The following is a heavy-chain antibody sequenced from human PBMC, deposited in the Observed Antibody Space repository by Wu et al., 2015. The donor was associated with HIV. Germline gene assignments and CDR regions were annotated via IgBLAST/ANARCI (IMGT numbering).Heavy chain of an antibody. J-gene: IGHJ4*02. D-gene: IGHD4-17*01. CDR1: GYTFTNYD. Sequence: QVQLVQSGAEVKKPGASVKVSCKASGYTFTNYDISWVRQAPGQGLEWMGWINPNSGGTNYAQKFQGRVTMTRDTSISTAYMELSRLRSDDTAVYYCAREAPIPYGDPQHNFDYWGQGTLVTVSS. CDR3: AREAPIPYGDPQHNFDY. V-gene: IGHV1-2*02. CDR2: INPNSGGT.